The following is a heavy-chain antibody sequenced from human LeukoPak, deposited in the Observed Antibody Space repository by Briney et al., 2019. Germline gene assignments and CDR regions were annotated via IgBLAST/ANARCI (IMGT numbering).Heavy chain of an antibody. Sequence: SETLSLTCTVSGGSISSYYWTWIRQPPGRGLEWIGYIHYSGSTDYNPSLKSRVTISVDTSKNQFSLKLSSVTAADTAVYYCARHYCTNGVCYTGHVDYYGMDVWGQGTTVTVSS. CDR3: ARHYCTNGVCYTGHVDYYGMDV. CDR2: IHYSGST. V-gene: IGHV4-59*08. D-gene: IGHD2-8*01. CDR1: GGSISSYY. J-gene: IGHJ6*02.